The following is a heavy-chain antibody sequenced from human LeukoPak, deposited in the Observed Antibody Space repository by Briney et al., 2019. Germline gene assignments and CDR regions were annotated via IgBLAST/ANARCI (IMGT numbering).Heavy chain of an antibody. Sequence: SETLSLTCTVSGGSISSGGYYWSWIRQHPGKGLEWIGYIYYSGSTYYNPSLKSRVTISVDTSKNQFSLKLSSVTAADTAVYYCGSGSLPDGGRYYFDYWGQGTLVTVSS. CDR2: IYYSGST. J-gene: IGHJ4*02. CDR1: GGSISSGGYY. D-gene: IGHD3-10*01. CDR3: GSGSLPDGGRYYFDY. V-gene: IGHV4-31*03.